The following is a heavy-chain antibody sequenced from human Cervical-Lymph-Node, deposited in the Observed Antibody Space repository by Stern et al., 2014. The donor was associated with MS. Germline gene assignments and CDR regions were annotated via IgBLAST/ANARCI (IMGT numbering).Heavy chain of an antibody. Sequence: EVQLVESGGGLAPPGGSLRLSCAGSGFTFSDYAMSWVRQAPGKGLEWVSGISCSGGSTYDAASVQGRFNISRDKSMDTMYLQMSSLRVDDTAVYYCAKGSRIVGSTEFDSWGQGTLVTVSS. J-gene: IGHJ4*02. CDR2: ISCSGGST. D-gene: IGHD1-26*01. CDR3: AKGSRIVGSTEFDS. V-gene: IGHV3-23*04. CDR1: GFTFSDYA.